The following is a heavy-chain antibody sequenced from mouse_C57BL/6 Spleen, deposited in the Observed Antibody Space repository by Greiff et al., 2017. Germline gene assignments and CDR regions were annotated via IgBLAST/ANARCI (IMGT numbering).Heavy chain of an antibody. V-gene: IGHV1-81*01. D-gene: IGHD1-1*01. CDR3: ARGTTVAMDY. Sequence: VKLMESGAELARPGASVKLSCKASGYTFTSYGISWVKQRTGQGLEWIGEIYPRSGNTYYNEKFKGKATLTADKSSSTAYMELRSLTSEDSAVYFCARGTTVAMDYWGQGTSVTVSS. CDR1: GYTFTSYG. CDR2: IYPRSGNT. J-gene: IGHJ4*01.